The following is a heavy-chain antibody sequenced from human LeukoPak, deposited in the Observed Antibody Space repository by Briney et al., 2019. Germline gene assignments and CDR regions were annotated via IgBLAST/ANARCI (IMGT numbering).Heavy chain of an antibody. CDR3: ARILRLNTPMAFDI. V-gene: IGHV3-7*05. CDR1: GFTFSSYW. J-gene: IGHJ3*02. D-gene: IGHD6-25*01. Sequence: GGSLRLSCAASGFTFSSYWMSWVRQAPGKGLEWVANIKQDGSEKYYVDSVKGRFTISRDNAKNSLYLQMNSLRAEDTAVYYCARILRLNTPMAFDIWGQGTMVTVSS. CDR2: IKQDGSEK.